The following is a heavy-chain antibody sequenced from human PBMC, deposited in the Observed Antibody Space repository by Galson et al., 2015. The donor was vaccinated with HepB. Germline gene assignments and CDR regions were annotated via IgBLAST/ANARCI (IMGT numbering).Heavy chain of an antibody. V-gene: IGHV1-69*10. J-gene: IGHJ4*02. D-gene: IGHD6-19*01. Sequence: SCKASGGTFSSYAISWVRQAPGQGLEWMGGIIPILGIANYAQKFQGRVTTTADKSTSTAYMELSSLRSEDTAVYYCAREPNKQWLGQNDYWGQGTLVTVSS. CDR1: GGTFSSYA. CDR3: AREPNKQWLGQNDY. CDR2: IIPILGIA.